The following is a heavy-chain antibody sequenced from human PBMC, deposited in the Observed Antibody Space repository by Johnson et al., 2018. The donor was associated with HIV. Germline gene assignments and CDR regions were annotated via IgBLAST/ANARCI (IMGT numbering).Heavy chain of an antibody. CDR1: GFTFSSFG. CDR2: IKEDGSEK. Sequence: VQLVESGGGLVKPGGSLRLSCAASGFTFSSFGMHWVRQAPGKGLEWVANIKEDGSEKYYVDSVKGRLTISRDNAKNSLYLQMNSLRAEDTAVYYCASGVVTLSFDIWGQGTMVTVSS. V-gene: IGHV3-7*01. CDR3: ASGVVTLSFDI. D-gene: IGHD3-3*01. J-gene: IGHJ3*02.